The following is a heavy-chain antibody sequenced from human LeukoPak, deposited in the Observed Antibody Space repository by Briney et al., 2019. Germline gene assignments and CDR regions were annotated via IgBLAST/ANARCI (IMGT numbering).Heavy chain of an antibody. CDR2: ISYDGSNK. CDR3: XXXXXXXGSGSYPYYMDV. V-gene: IGHV3-30*04. D-gene: IGHD3-10*01. CDR1: GFTFSSYA. J-gene: IGHJ6*03. Sequence: GRSLRLSCAASGFTFSSYAMHWVRQAPGKGLEWVAVISYDGSNKYYADSVKGRFTISRDNSKNTLYLQMNSLRAEDTAVYYXXXXXXXXGSGSYPYYMDVWGKGTTVTVSS.